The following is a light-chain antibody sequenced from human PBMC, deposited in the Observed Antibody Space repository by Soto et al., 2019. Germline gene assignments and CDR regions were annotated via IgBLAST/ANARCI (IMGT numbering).Light chain of an antibody. CDR1: QSISSY. J-gene: IGKJ1*01. CDR2: AAS. Sequence: SLSSTIGDRVTITCRASQSISSYLNWYQQKPGKAPKLLIYAASSLQSGVPSRFSGRGTGTDITLAISILQPEDFATYYCQQRYRPPWTSGQGTKVDIK. CDR3: QQRYRPPWT. V-gene: IGKV1-39*01.